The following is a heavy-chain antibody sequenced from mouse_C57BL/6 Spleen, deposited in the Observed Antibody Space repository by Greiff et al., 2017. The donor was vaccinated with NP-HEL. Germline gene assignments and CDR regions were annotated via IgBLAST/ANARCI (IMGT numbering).Heavy chain of an antibody. CDR2: IYPGGGYT. D-gene: IGHD1-1*01. Sequence: VQLQQSGAELVRPGTSVKMSCKASGYTFTNYWIGWAKQRPGHGLEWIGDIYPGGGYTTYNEKFKGKDTLTAYKSSSTAYMQFSGLTSEDSAIYYCARGREYYGSSPAGFAYWGQGTLVTVSA. J-gene: IGHJ3*01. V-gene: IGHV1-63*01. CDR3: ARGREYYGSSPAGFAY. CDR1: GYTFTNYW.